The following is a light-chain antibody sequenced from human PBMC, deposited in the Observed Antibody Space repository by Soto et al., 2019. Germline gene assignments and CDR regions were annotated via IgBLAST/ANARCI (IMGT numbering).Light chain of an antibody. Sequence: QSVLTQPASVSGAPGQKVTISCSGGSSNIGNYYVFCQQQLHGTTPQLLIYENDNRPSAIASRFSGAKSGTSATLRITGRQNGDEDDYYCGTWYRSRSIFVFGTGTKLTVL. CDR2: END. V-gene: IGLV1-51*02. J-gene: IGLJ1*01. CDR1: SSNIGNYY. CDR3: GTWYRSRSIFV.